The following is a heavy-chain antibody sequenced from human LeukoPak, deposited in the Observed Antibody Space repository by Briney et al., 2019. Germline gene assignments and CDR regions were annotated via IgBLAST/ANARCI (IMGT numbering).Heavy chain of an antibody. D-gene: IGHD3-22*01. Sequence: SETLSLTCTVADYSISSGCYWGWIRQPPGKGLEWIGSIYRSGSTFYNPSLKSRVTISVDTSKNQFSLKLSSVTAADTAVYYCVRDTYYYDSSGDYWGQGILVTVSS. CDR2: IYRSGST. CDR1: DYSISSGCY. CDR3: VRDTYYYDSSGDY. V-gene: IGHV4-38-2*02. J-gene: IGHJ4*02.